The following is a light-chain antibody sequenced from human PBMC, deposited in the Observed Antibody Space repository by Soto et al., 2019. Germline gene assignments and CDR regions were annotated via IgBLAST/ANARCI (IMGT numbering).Light chain of an antibody. CDR2: AAS. Sequence: DIQMTRSPSSLSASVGDRVTVTCRASQSVNTYLNWYQQKPGKGPKVLIHAASTLHSGVPSRFSGSGSGTDFTLTISSLQPEDFATYFCQQSYSNATFGQGTKVDIK. CDR3: QQSYSNAT. CDR1: QSVNTY. J-gene: IGKJ1*01. V-gene: IGKV1-39*01.